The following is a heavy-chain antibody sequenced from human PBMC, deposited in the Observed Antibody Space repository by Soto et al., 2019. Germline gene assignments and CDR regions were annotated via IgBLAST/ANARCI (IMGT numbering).Heavy chain of an antibody. J-gene: IGHJ4*02. CDR3: VSYRGAFYFDH. CDR2: VYYGGT. CDR1: GGSMSSNY. D-gene: IGHD4-4*01. Sequence: SETLSLTCTVSGGSMSSNYWSWIRQSPAKGLEWIGFVYYGGTNYNPSFESRVTMSVDTPKKQFSLELTDVTAADTAVYYCVSYRGAFYFDHWGQGTLVTVS. V-gene: IGHV4-59*01.